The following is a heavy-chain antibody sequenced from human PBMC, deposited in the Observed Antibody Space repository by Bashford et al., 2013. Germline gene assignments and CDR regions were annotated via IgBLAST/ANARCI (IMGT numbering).Heavy chain of an antibody. Sequence: VRQAPGKGLEWVSSISGSGSNTYYADSVKGRFTISRDTSKSTLYLQMNSLRAEDTTVYYCAKSSTVTRPIDSWGQGTLVTVSS. CDR2: ISGSGSNT. D-gene: IGHD4-17*01. CDR3: AKSSTVTRPIDS. J-gene: IGHJ4*02. V-gene: IGHV3-23*01.